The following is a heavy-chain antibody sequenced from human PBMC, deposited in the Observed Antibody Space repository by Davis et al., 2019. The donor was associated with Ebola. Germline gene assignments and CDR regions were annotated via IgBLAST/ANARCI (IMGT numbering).Heavy chain of an antibody. V-gene: IGHV3-48*03. J-gene: IGHJ4*02. Sequence: GGSLRLSCAASGFTVSNYEMNWVRQAPGKGLEWVSYISTSGSGIYYTDSVKGRFTMSRDHAENSVYLQMNNLRVEDTAVYHCVPGTWIRGQGLLVTVSS. D-gene: IGHD5-18*01. CDR1: GFTVSNYE. CDR2: ISTSGSGI. CDR3: VPGTWI.